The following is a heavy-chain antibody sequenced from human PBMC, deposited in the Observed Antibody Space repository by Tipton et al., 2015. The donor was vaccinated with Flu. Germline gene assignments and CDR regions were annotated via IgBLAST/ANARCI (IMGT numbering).Heavy chain of an antibody. Sequence: TLSLTCTVSGGSISSYYWSWIRQPPGKGLEWIGYIYYSGSTNYNPSLKSRVTISGDTSKNQSSLKLSSVTAADTAVYYCAREGSGWYRNWFDPWGQGTLVTVSS. D-gene: IGHD6-19*01. J-gene: IGHJ5*02. CDR2: IYYSGST. CDR1: GGSISSYY. V-gene: IGHV4-59*12. CDR3: AREGSGWYRNWFDP.